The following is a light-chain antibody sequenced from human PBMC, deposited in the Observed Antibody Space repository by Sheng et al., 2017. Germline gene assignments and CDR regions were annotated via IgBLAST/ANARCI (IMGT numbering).Light chain of an antibody. CDR1: QSVSTY. Sequence: EIVLTQSPATLSLSPGERATLSCRASQSVSTYLAWYQHKPGQTPRLLIYGASTRATGIPARFSGSGSGTEFTLTISSLQSEDFATYYCQQSYSTPRTFGQGTKVEIK. V-gene: IGKV3-15*01. CDR3: QQSYSTPRT. CDR2: GAS. J-gene: IGKJ1*01.